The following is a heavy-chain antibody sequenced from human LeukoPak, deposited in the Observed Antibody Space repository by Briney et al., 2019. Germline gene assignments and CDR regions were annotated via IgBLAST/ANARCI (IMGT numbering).Heavy chain of an antibody. J-gene: IGHJ4*02. D-gene: IGHD5-18*01. V-gene: IGHV4-61*02. Sequence: PSQTLSLTCTVSGGSISSGSYYWSWIRQPAGKGLEWIGRIYTSGSTNYNPSLKSRVTISVDTSKNQFSLKLSSVTAADTAVYYCARQDSPWRNWGQGTLVIVSS. CDR2: IYTSGST. CDR3: ARQDSPWRN. CDR1: GGSISSGSYY.